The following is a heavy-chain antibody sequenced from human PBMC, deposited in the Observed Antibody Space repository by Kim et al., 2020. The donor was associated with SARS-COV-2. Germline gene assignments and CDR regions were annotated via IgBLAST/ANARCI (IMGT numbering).Heavy chain of an antibody. V-gene: IGHV1-3*01. D-gene: IGHD7-27*01. Sequence: ASVKVSCKASGYTFTSYAMHWVRQAPGQRLEWMGWINAGNGNTKYSQKFQGRVTITRDTSASTAYMELSSLRSEDTAVYYCAVLPWAGTGEGWYFDLWGRGTLVTVSS. CDR1: GYTFTSYA. J-gene: IGHJ2*01. CDR2: INAGNGNT. CDR3: AVLPWAGTGEGWYFDL.